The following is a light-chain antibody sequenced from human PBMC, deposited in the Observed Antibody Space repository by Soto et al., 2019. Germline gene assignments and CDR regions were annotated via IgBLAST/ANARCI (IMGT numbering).Light chain of an antibody. CDR3: QQYETFSGT. J-gene: IGKJ1*01. CDR2: DAS. V-gene: IGKV1-5*01. CDR1: QSISSW. Sequence: DIQMTQSPSTLSASVGDRVTITCRASQSISSWLAWYQQKPGKAPKLLIYDASALPRGVPSRFSGSGSGTKFTLTIASLQHDDFATYYCQQYETFSGTFGPGTKVDIK.